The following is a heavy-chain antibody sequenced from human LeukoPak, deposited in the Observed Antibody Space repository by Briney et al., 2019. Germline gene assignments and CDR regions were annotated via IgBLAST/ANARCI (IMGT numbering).Heavy chain of an antibody. D-gene: IGHD6-13*01. Sequence: PGGSLRLSCAASGFTFSSYAMNWVRQAPGKGLEWVSSIDGTSNYIYYADSVKGRFTISRDNAKNSLYLQMNSLRAEDTAVYYCAREQIDTISWPFGIDYWGQGTLVTVSS. J-gene: IGHJ4*02. CDR2: IDGTSNYI. CDR3: AREQIDTISWPFGIDY. CDR1: GFTFSSYA. V-gene: IGHV3-21*01.